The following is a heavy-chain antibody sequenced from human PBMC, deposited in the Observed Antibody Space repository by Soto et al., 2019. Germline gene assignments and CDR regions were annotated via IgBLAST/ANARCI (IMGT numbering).Heavy chain of an antibody. CDR3: ARGNALDV. J-gene: IGHJ3*01. D-gene: IGHD3-10*01. CDR2: TYYRSKWFH. CDR1: GDSVSSDITS. Sequence: QGQLQQSGPGLVKPSQTLSLTCAISGDSVSSDITSWNWIRQSPSRGLEWLGRTYYRSKWFHDYAASVKSLITINPDTSKNQFSLELNSMTPEDTAVYYCARGNALDVWGQWTVVTVSS. V-gene: IGHV6-1*01.